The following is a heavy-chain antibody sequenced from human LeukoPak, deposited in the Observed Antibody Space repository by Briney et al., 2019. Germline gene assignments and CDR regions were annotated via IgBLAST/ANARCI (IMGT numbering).Heavy chain of an antibody. V-gene: IGHV1-18*01. D-gene: IGHD2-2*01. J-gene: IGHJ4*02. CDR3: ARAEYCSSTSCYSGGRLYSSSAEDY. CDR1: GYTFTSYG. CDR2: ISAYNDNT. Sequence: ASVKVSCKASGYTFTSYGISWVRQAPGQGLEWMGWISAYNDNTNYAQKLQGRVTMTTDTSTSTAYMELRSLRSDDTAVYYCARAEYCSSTSCYSGGRLYSSSAEDYWGQGTLVTVSS.